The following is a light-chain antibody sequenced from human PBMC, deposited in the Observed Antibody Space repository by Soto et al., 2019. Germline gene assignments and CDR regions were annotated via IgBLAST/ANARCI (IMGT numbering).Light chain of an antibody. CDR1: QSISSG. V-gene: IGKV1-5*01. J-gene: IGKJ1*01. CDR2: DAS. CDR3: QQYNSYSPWT. Sequence: DIRMTQSPSTLSASLGDRVTITCRASQSISSGLAWYQQKPGKAPKVLIYDASSLQSGVPSRFSGSGSGTEFTLTISSLQPEDFAIYYCQQYNSYSPWTFGQGTKVEIK.